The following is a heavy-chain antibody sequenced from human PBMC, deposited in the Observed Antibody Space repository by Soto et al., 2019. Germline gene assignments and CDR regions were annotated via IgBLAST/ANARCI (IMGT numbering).Heavy chain of an antibody. V-gene: IGHV3-23*01. CDR3: AKGGYDCYDNYYMDV. CDR1: GVHCRGYS. D-gene: IGHD5-12*01. Sequence: GGSLRLSCAASGVHCRGYSMRWVRQAQRKELELVSAISGSGGSTYYADSVQGRFTISRENSKNTLYLQMNSLRAEDTAVYYCAKGGYDCYDNYYMDVRGKRPPSLFP. CDR2: ISGSGGST. J-gene: IGHJ6*03.